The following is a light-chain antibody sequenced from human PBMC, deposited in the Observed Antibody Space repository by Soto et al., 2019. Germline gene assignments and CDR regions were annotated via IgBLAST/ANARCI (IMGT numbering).Light chain of an antibody. CDR2: GAS. CDR3: QQYNAWPGT. V-gene: IGKV3-15*01. J-gene: IGKJ1*01. CDR1: QTISSN. Sequence: EIVMTRFPATLSVSPCQRATVSCGASQTISSNLAWYQQKPGQAPRLLIYGASTRATGIPARFSGSGSGTHFTLTISSLQSEDFGTYYCQQYNAWPGTFGQGTKVDIK.